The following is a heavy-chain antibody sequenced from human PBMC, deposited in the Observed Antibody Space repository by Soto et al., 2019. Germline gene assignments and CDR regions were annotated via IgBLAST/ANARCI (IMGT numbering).Heavy chain of an antibody. V-gene: IGHV3-48*03. J-gene: IGHJ4*02. CDR2: ISTSGGST. CDR1: FSAYE. D-gene: IGHD3-9*01. Sequence: FSAYEMSWVRQAPGKGLEWISYISTSGGSTYYADSVKGRFTISRDNTKNSLYLQMNSLRAEDTALYFCAREALTGDFFDFWGPGTLVTVYS. CDR3: AREALTGDFFDF.